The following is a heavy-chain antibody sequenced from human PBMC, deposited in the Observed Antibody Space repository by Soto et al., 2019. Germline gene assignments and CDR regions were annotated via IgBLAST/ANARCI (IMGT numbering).Heavy chain of an antibody. D-gene: IGHD4-17*01. CDR1: GFAFSSYA. Sequence: GGSLRLSCAASGFAFSSYAMSWVRQAPGKGLEWVSAISGSGGSTYYADSVKGRFTISRDNSKNTLYLQMNSLRAEDTAVYYCAVYGDYVAIGMDVWGQGTTVTVSS. V-gene: IGHV3-23*01. CDR3: AVYGDYVAIGMDV. J-gene: IGHJ6*02. CDR2: ISGSGGST.